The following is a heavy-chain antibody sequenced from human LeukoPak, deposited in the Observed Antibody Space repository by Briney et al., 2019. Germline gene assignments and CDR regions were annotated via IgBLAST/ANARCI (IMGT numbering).Heavy chain of an antibody. CDR2: INHGGST. CDR3: ARGDSGWYLLGY. CDR1: GGSFSGYY. V-gene: IGHV4-34*01. Sequence: PSETLSLTCAVYGGSFSGYYWSWIRQPPGKGLEWIGEINHGGSTNYNPSLKSRVTISVDTSKNQFSLQLNSVIPEDTAVYYCARGDSGWYLLGYWGQGTLVTVSS. J-gene: IGHJ4*02. D-gene: IGHD6-19*01.